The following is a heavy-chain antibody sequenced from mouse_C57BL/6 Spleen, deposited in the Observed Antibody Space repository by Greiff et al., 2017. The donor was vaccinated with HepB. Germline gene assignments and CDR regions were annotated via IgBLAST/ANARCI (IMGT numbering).Heavy chain of an antibody. CDR3: ARSELRDEYFDY. CDR2: INPSSGYT. CDR1: GYTFTSYT. V-gene: IGHV1-4*01. D-gene: IGHD3-3*01. Sequence: VKLQESGAELARPGASVKMSCKASGYTFTSYTMHWVKQRPGQGLEWIGYINPSSGYTKYNQKFKDKATLTADKSSSTAYMQLSSLTSEDSAVYYCARSELRDEYFDYWGQGTTLTVSS. J-gene: IGHJ2*01.